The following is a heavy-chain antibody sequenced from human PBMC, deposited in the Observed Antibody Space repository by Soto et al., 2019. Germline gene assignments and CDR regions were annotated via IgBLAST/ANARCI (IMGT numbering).Heavy chain of an antibody. Sequence: QVQLVQSGAEVKKPGASVKVSCKASGYTFTSYDINWVRQATGQGLEWMGWMNPNSGNTGYAQKFQGRVTMIRNTSISTAYMELSSLRSEDTAVYYCARSAARRGSYYYYGMDVWGQGTTVTVSS. CDR3: ARSAARRGSYYYYGMDV. CDR1: GYTFTSYD. J-gene: IGHJ6*02. CDR2: MNPNSGNT. V-gene: IGHV1-8*01. D-gene: IGHD3-10*01.